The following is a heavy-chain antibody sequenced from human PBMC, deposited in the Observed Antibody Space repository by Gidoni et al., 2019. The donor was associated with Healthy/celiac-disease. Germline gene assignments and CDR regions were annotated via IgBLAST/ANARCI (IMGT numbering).Heavy chain of an antibody. V-gene: IGHV4-39*01. CDR3: ARQVGYSSSWYPHYYYGMDV. D-gene: IGHD6-13*01. CDR2: IYYSGST. CDR1: GGSISSSSYY. J-gene: IGHJ6*02. Sequence: QLQLQESGPGLVKPSETLSLTCTVSGGSISSSSYYWGWIRQPPGKGLEWIGSIYYSGSTYYNPSLKSRVTISVDTSKNQFSLKLSSVTAADTAVYYCARQVGYSSSWYPHYYYGMDVWGQGTTVTVSS.